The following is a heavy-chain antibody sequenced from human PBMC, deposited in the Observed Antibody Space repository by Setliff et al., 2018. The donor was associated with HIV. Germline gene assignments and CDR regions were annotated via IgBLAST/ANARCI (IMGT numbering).Heavy chain of an antibody. CDR2: IPHNGGT. D-gene: IGHD4-17*01. V-gene: IGHV4-38-2*01. J-gene: IGHJ4*02. CDR1: GYSIGSGSF. Sequence: PSETLSLTCAVSGYSIGSGSFWGWIRQPPGKGLEWIATIPHNGGTYYNPDPSLAGRVTISLDTSKNQFSLKLAFVSAADTAVYYCARYSTLTTNFDYWGQRTLVTVSS. CDR3: ARYSTLTTNFDY.